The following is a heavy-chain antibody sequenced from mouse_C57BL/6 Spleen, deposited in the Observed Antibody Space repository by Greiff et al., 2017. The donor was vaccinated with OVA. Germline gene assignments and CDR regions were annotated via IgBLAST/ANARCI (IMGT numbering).Heavy chain of an antibody. J-gene: IGHJ2*01. D-gene: IGHD2-4*01. CDR1: GYAFSSSW. Sequence: QVQLQQSGPELVKPGASVKISCKASGYAFSSSWMNWVKQRPGKGLEWIGRIYPGDGDTNYNGKLKGKATLTADTSSSTAYMQLSSLTSEDSAVYFCARSRDYDCFDYWGQGTTLTVSS. CDR3: ARSRDYDCFDY. CDR2: IYPGDGDT. V-gene: IGHV1-82*01.